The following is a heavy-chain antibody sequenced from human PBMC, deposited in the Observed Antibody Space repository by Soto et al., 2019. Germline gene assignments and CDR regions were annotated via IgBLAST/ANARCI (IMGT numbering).Heavy chain of an antibody. CDR3: ARSLFLASTDTEPFDY. Sequence: EVQLLESGGGLVQPGGSLVLSCAASRFTFSSYAMSWVRQAPGKGLEWVSSISGGGNDAYYADSVKGRFTISRDNSQNTLYLQMRSLRADDTDVYYCARSLFLASTDTEPFDYWGKGALVTVSS. CDR2: ISGGGNDA. CDR1: RFTFSSYA. J-gene: IGHJ4*02. D-gene: IGHD3-3*02. V-gene: IGHV3-23*01.